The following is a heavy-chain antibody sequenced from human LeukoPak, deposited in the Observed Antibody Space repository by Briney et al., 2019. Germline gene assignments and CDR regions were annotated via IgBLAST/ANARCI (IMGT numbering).Heavy chain of an antibody. D-gene: IGHD2-2*01. V-gene: IGHV4-39*01. CDR2: INHSGST. Sequence: SETLSLTCTVSGGSISSANSYWSWIRQPPGKGLEWIGEINHSGSTNYNPSLKSRVTISVDTSKNQFSLKLSSVTAADTAVYYCARRYPNWFDPWGQGTLVTVSS. J-gene: IGHJ5*02. CDR1: GGSISSANSY. CDR3: ARRYPNWFDP.